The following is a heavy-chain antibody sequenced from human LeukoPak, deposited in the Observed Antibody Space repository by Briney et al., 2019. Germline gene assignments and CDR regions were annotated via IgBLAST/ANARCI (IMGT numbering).Heavy chain of an antibody. CDR3: ARDLWFGELIDP. D-gene: IGHD3-10*01. CDR2: ISSSSSYI. V-gene: IGHV3-21*01. CDR1: GFTFSSYS. Sequence: GGSLRLSCAASGFTFSSYSMNWVRQAPGKGPEWVSSISSSSSYIYYADSVKGRFTISRDNAKNSLYLQMNSLRAEDTAVYYCARDLWFGELIDPWGQGTLVTVX. J-gene: IGHJ5*02.